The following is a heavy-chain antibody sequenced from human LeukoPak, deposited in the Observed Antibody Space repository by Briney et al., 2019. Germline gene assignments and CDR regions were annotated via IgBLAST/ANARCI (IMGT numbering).Heavy chain of an antibody. J-gene: IGHJ6*02. V-gene: IGHV3-11*01. CDR3: ARGNFLPKQQLAPWYYYFYGMDV. D-gene: IGHD6-13*01. Sequence: GGSLRLSCAASGFTFSDYYMSWIRQAPGKGLEWVSYISSSGSIVHYADSVKGRFTISRDNAKNSLYLQMSSLRAEDTAVYYCARGNFLPKQQLAPWYYYFYGMDVWGQGTTVTVSS. CDR1: GFTFSDYY. CDR2: ISSSGSIV.